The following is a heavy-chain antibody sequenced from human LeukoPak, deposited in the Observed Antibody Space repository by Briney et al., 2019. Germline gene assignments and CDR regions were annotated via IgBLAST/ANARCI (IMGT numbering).Heavy chain of an antibody. CDR2: ITGNNGHT. CDR1: GYSFSGYG. J-gene: IGHJ4*02. V-gene: IGHV1-18*01. Sequence: GASVKVSCRTSGYSFSGYGISWVRQAPGQGLEWMGWITGNNGHTDYAPSLQGRVTMTTDTSTNTVYMELTSLKSDDTAVYYCARAQSNRGSYRFNYWSQGTLVTVSS. D-gene: IGHD1-26*01. CDR3: ARAQSNRGSYRFNY.